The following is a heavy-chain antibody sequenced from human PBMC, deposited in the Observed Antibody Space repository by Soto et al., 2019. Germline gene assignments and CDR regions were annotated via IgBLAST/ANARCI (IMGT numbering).Heavy chain of an antibody. V-gene: IGHV3-53*01. D-gene: IGHD2-21*02. J-gene: IGHJ4*02. CDR3: ARAGVTPHFFDY. CDR1: GFSVRTNY. Sequence: GGSLSLSCAASGFSVRTNYMSWVRQAPGKGLEWVSVFESGGSIYYADSVKGRFIISRDYAKNTVYLQMNSLRADDTAVYYCARAGVTPHFFDYWGQGTLVTVSS. CDR2: FESGGSI.